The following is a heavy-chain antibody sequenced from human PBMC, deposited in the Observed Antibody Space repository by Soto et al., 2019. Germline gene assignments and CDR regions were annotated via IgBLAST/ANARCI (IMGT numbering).Heavy chain of an antibody. J-gene: IGHJ4*02. Sequence: QVQLVESGGGVVQPGRSLRVSCAASGFTFSDYGIYWVRQAPGKGLEWVALISYDGNNREYGDFVKGRFTISRDNSMNSLYLQMNNLRVEYTAVYYCTVSDNSFDYWGQGTLVTVSS. CDR1: GFTFSDYG. V-gene: IGHV3-30*03. CDR2: ISYDGNNR. D-gene: IGHD1-20*01. CDR3: TVSDNSFDY.